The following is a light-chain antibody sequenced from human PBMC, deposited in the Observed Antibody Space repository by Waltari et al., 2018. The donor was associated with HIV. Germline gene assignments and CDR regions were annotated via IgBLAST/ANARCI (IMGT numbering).Light chain of an antibody. CDR1: ISNTGSNT. V-gene: IGLV1-44*01. J-gene: IGLJ2*01. CDR2: TNN. CDR3: AAWDDSLNGPHVV. Sequence: QSVLTQPPSASGPPGQRVTISCSGSISNTGSNTGNWYQQLPGTAPKLLIHTNNRRPSGVPDRFYGSKSGTSASLAISGLQSEDEADYYCAAWDDSLNGPHVVFGGGTKLTVL.